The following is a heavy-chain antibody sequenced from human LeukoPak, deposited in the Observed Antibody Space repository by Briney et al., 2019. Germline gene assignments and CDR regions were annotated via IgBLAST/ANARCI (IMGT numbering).Heavy chain of an antibody. CDR2: IYYSGST. CDR1: GGSISSSSYY. CDR3: AGGLGRYYYYMDV. Sequence: PSETLSLTCTVSGGSISSSSYYWGWIRQSPGKGLEWIGSIYYSGSTYYNPSLKSRVTISVDTSKNQFSLKLSSVTAADTAVYYCAGGLGRYYYYMDVWGKGTTVTVSS. D-gene: IGHD3-16*01. V-gene: IGHV4-39*01. J-gene: IGHJ6*03.